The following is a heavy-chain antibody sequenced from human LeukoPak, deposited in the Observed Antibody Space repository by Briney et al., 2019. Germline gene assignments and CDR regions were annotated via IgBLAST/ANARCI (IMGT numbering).Heavy chain of an antibody. D-gene: IGHD3-22*01. J-gene: IGHJ5*02. CDR2: ICYSGST. CDR3: AGQQPALRGYYFNCCDL. CDR1: GGSISSSSYY. V-gene: IGHV4-39*01. Sequence: SETLSLTCTVSGGSISSSSYYWGWVRQPPGKGLEWIGSICYSGSTYYTPSLKSRVTISVDTSKNQFSLKLSSVTAADTAVYYCAGQQPALRGYYFNCCDLGGQGTLVTVSS.